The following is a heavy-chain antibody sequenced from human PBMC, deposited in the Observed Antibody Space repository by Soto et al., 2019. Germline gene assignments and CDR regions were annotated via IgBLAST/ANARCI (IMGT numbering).Heavy chain of an antibody. Sequence: GRALRLSCAAPGFTFSSYAMSWVRQAPGKGLEWVSAVSGNGQGIYYAVSVRVRFTISRDNSKNTVFLHMDSLRDEDTAVYYCAKDRDYPRDYFHYWGQGTLVTVSS. CDR3: AKDRDYPRDYFHY. CDR2: VSGNGQGI. CDR1: GFTFSSYA. D-gene: IGHD3-10*01. V-gene: IGHV3-23*01. J-gene: IGHJ4*02.